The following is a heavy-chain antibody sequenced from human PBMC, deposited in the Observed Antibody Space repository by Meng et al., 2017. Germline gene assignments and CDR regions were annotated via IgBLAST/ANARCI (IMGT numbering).Heavy chain of an antibody. V-gene: IGHV4-34*01. Sequence: LQQWGAGLLTPSETLSRACAVYGGSFRGYYWSWIRQPPGKGLEWIGEINHSGSTNYNPSLKSRVTISVDTSKNQFSLKLSSVTAADTAVYYCARGPGRYDYGSGSYHRGFDYWGQGTLVTVSS. J-gene: IGHJ4*02. CDR2: INHSGST. D-gene: IGHD3-10*01. CDR3: ARGPGRYDYGSGSYHRGFDY. CDR1: GGSFRGYY.